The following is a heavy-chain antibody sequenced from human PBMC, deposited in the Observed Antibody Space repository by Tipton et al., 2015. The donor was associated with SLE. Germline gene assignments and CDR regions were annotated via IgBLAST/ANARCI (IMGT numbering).Heavy chain of an antibody. V-gene: IGHV3-49*04. CDR3: TRVPDYYYYGMDV. J-gene: IGHJ6*02. CDR2: IRSKAYGGTT. CDR1: GFTFGDYA. Sequence: RSLRLSCTASGFTFGDYAMSWVRQAPGKGLEWVGFIRSKAYGGTTEYAASVKGRFTISRDDSKSIAYLQMNSLKTEDTAVYYCTRVPDYYYYGMDVWGQGTTVTVSS.